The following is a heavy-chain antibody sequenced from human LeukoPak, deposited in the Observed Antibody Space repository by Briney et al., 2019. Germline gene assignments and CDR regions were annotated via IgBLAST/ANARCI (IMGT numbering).Heavy chain of an antibody. V-gene: IGHV3-30*04. Sequence: PGESLRLSCAASGFTFSSYAMHWVRQAPGKGLEWVAVISYDGSNKYYADSVKGRFTISRDNSKNTLYLQMNSLRAEDTAVYYCARDGSSDGSGSYYKPRRGSVYYYYGMDVWGQGTTVTVSS. CDR3: ARDGSSDGSGSYYKPRRGSVYYYYGMDV. D-gene: IGHD3-10*01. CDR1: GFTFSSYA. CDR2: ISYDGSNK. J-gene: IGHJ6*02.